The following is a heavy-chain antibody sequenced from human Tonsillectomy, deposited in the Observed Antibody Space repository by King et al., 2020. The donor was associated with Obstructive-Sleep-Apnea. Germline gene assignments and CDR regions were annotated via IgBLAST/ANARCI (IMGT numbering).Heavy chain of an antibody. Sequence: VQLVESGGGLVKPGGSLRLSCAASGFTFSSYSMNWVRQAPGKGLEWVSSISSSSSYIYYADSVKGRFPISRDNSKNSLYLQMNSLRAEDTAVYYCARDYLPLSIAAPCHWGQGTLVTVSS. D-gene: IGHD6-6*01. CDR1: GFTFSSYS. V-gene: IGHV3-21*01. J-gene: IGHJ4*02. CDR3: ARDYLPLSIAAPCH. CDR2: ISSSSSYI.